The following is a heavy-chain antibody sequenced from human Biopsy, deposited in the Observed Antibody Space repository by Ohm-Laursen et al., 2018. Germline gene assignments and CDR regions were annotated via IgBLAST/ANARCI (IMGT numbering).Heavy chain of an antibody. Sequence: GASVKASCKAPGGTFSNYGVNWVRQAPGQGLGWLGGNIPILGTGNYAQQFPDRVTVAADTSTRTGTMEMRSLRSDEPAVYYCATKLTGYFHHWGQGTLVIVSS. CDR2: NIPILGTG. V-gene: IGHV1-69*06. J-gene: IGHJ1*01. CDR1: GGTFSNYG. D-gene: IGHD3-9*01. CDR3: ATKLTGYFHH.